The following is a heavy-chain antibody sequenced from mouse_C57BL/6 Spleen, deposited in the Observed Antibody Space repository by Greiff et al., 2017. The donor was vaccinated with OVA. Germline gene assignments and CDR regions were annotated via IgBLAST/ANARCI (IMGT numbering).Heavy chain of an antibody. CDR1: GYTFTSYW. CDR3: EKGRYSNSYAIDD. V-gene: IGHV1-69*01. CDR2: IDPSDSYT. Sequence: QVQLQQSGAELVMPGASVKLSCKASGYTFTSYWMHWVKQRPGQGLEWIGEIDPSDSYTNYNQKFKGKSTLTVDKSSSTAYMQLSSLTSEDSAVYYCEKGRYSNSYAIDDWGEGTSVTVSS. J-gene: IGHJ4*01. D-gene: IGHD2-5*01.